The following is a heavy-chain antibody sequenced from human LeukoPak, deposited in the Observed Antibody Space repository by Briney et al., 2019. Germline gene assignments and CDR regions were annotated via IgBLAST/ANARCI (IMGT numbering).Heavy chain of an antibody. D-gene: IGHD1-1*01. J-gene: IGHJ4*02. Sequence: GGSLRLSCAASGFTFSSYAMHWVRQAPGKGLEWVAVISYDGSNKYYADSVKGRFTISRDNSKNTLYLQMNSLRAEDTAVYYCARDGLISAPVQLERPLDAYYFDYWGQGTLVTVSS. CDR2: ISYDGSNK. CDR1: GFTFSSYA. V-gene: IGHV3-30-3*01. CDR3: ARDGLISAPVQLERPLDAYYFDY.